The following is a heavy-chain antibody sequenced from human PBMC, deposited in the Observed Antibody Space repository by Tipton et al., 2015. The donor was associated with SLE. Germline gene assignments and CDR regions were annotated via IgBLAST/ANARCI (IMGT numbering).Heavy chain of an antibody. D-gene: IGHD3-10*01. CDR2: INPSGRT. V-gene: IGHV4-34*01. Sequence: TLSLTCAVFGGSFTGSYWSWIRQPPGKGLEWIGDINPSGRTNYNPSLKSRVTIPIHTSMNQFSLKLNSVTAADTAVYFCARGPPVILWFGDSLGRAFDIWGQGTMLTVSS. CDR3: ARGPPVILWFGDSLGRAFDI. J-gene: IGHJ3*02. CDR1: GGSFTGSY.